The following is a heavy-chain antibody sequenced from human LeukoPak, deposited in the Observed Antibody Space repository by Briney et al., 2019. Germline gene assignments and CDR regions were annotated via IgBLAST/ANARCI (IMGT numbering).Heavy chain of an antibody. Sequence: SETLSLTCSVSGGSISSGYYWAWIRQPPGKGLEWIGTIDNSGNTYYNASLRSRLSTSVDKSKNQFSLKLNSLTATDTAIYYCARQVPTGDHGRGYFDYWGQGTLVTVSS. CDR2: IDNSGNT. V-gene: IGHV4-39*01. CDR3: ARQVPTGDHGRGYFDY. CDR1: GGSISSGYY. J-gene: IGHJ4*02. D-gene: IGHD7-27*01.